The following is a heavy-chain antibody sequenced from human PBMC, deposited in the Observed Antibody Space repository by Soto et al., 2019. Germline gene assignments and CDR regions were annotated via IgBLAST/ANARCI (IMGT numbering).Heavy chain of an antibody. D-gene: IGHD3-22*01. CDR3: AKVLITMIVVVIPDAFDI. J-gene: IGHJ3*02. V-gene: IGHV3-23*01. CDR1: GFTFSSYA. Sequence: AGGSLRLSCAASGFTFSSYAMSWVRQAPGKGLEWVSAISGSGGSTYYADSVKGRFTISRDNSKNTLYLQMNSLRAEDTAVYYCAKVLITMIVVVIPDAFDIWGQGTMVTVSS. CDR2: ISGSGGST.